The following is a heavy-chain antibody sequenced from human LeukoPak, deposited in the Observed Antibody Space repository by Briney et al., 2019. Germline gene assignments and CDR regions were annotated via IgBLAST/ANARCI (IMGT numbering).Heavy chain of an antibody. J-gene: IGHJ4*02. D-gene: IGHD3-10*01. V-gene: IGHV4-34*01. CDR1: GGSFSGYY. CDR3: ARRGYGSGRGAPNLFDY. CDR2: INHSGST. Sequence: PSETLSLTCAVYGGSFSGYYWSWIRQPPGKGLEWIGEINHSGSTNYNPSLKSRVTISVDTSKNQFSLKLSSVTAADTAVYYCARRGYGSGRGAPNLFDYWGQGTLVTVSS.